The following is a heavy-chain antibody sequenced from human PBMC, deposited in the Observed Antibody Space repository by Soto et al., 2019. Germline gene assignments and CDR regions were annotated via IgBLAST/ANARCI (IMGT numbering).Heavy chain of an antibody. J-gene: IGHJ2*01. D-gene: IGHD2-21*01. CDR3: AKFGPGGHFFWYFDL. V-gene: IGHV3-23*01. CDR1: GFTFNNYA. Sequence: EVQLLESGGGLVQPGGSLRLSCAASGFTFNNYAMNWVRQAPGKGLEWVSGISRSGDITYYADSVKGRFTISRDNSQNTLYLQMNSLRVEDTAVYFCAKFGPGGHFFWYFDLWGRGTLVTVSS. CDR2: ISRSGDIT.